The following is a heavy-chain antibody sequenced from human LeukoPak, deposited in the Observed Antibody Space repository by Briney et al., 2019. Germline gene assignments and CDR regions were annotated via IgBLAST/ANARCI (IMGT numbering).Heavy chain of an antibody. CDR2: ISGSGGST. CDR3: AKVAPPTGFWSGYWSPNYYYYGMDV. V-gene: IGHV3-23*01. J-gene: IGHJ6*02. Sequence: PGGSLRLSCAASGFTFSSYAMSWVRQAPGKGLEWVSAISGSGGSTYYAGSVKGRFTISRDNSKNTLYLQMNSLRAEDTAVYYCAKVAPPTGFWSGYWSPNYYYYGMDVWGQGTTITVSS. CDR1: GFTFSSYA. D-gene: IGHD3-3*01.